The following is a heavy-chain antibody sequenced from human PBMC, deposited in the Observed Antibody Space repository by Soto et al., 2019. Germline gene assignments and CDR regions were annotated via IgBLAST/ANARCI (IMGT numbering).Heavy chain of an antibody. D-gene: IGHD4-4*01. CDR2: INPNGGTT. V-gene: IGHV1-46*01. CDR3: ARGDRDGYSV. CDR1: GYTFIMHY. Sequence: QVQLVQSGAEVKKPGASVKLTCKASGYTFIMHYIHWVRQAPGQGLEWMGVINPNGGTTNYAQKVQGRVTLTGDTSTSTVYMDLSSLRSEDTALYYCARGDRDGYSVWGQGTQVTVSS. J-gene: IGHJ4*02.